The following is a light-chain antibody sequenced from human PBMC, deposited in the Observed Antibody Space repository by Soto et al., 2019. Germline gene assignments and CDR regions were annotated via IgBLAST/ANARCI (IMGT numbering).Light chain of an antibody. CDR1: QSVSSY. V-gene: IGKV3-11*01. Sequence: EIVLTQSPATLSLSPGERATLSCRASQSVSSYLAWYQQKPGQAPRLLIYDASNRATGIPARFSGSGSGTDFTLTISRLEPEDFAVYYGQQRSNWPPRFTFGPGTKVDIK. CDR3: QQRSNWPPRFT. CDR2: DAS. J-gene: IGKJ3*01.